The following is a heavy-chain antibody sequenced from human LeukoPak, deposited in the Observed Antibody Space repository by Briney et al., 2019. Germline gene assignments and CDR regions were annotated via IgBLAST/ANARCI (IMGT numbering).Heavy chain of an antibody. CDR1: GFTLSNYS. J-gene: IGHJ4*02. V-gene: IGHV3-48*01. Sequence: PGGSLRLSCAASGFTLSNYSMHWVRQAPGKGLEWISYITNSSDIRHYADSVEGRFTISRDNAKNSLYLQMNSLRVEDTAIYYCARGTLFWGQGTLVTVSS. CDR3: ARGTLF. CDR2: ITNSSDIR. D-gene: IGHD1-14*01.